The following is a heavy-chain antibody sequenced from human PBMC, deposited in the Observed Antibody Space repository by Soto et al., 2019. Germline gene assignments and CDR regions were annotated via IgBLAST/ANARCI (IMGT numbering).Heavy chain of an antibody. CDR2: INSGSTSV. CDR1: GFTFNSYS. Sequence: EVQLVESGGGLVQPGWSLRLSCVASGFTFNSYSMNWVRQAPGKGLEWISYINSGSTSVFYADSVKGRFTISRDNAKNSLYLQMNSLRAEDTAVYYCASSASPDAYWGQGTLVTVSS. CDR3: ASSASPDAY. J-gene: IGHJ4*02. V-gene: IGHV3-48*01. D-gene: IGHD1-26*01.